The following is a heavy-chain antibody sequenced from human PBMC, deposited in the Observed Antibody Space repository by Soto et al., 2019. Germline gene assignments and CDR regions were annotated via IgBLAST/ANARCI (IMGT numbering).Heavy chain of an antibody. CDR2: ISGSGGST. Sequence: GGSLRLSCAASGFTFSSYAMSWVRQAPGKGLEWVSAISGSGGSTYYADSVKGRFTISRDNSKNTLYLQMNSLRAEDTAVYYCAKAPRVVVAAKYYYYMDVWGKGTTVTVSS. CDR3: AKAPRVVVAAKYYYYMDV. CDR1: GFTFSSYA. D-gene: IGHD2-15*01. V-gene: IGHV3-23*01. J-gene: IGHJ6*03.